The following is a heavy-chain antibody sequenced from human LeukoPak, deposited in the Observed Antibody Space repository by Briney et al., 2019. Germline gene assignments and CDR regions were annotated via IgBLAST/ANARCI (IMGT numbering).Heavy chain of an antibody. V-gene: IGHV1-58*01. CDR2: IVVGSGNT. CDR3: AADLAGTGDYYMDV. CDR1: GFTFTSSA. D-gene: IGHD1-1*01. Sequence: SVEVSCKASGFTFTSSAVQWVRQARGQRLEWIGWIVVGSGNTNYAQKFQERVTITRDMSTSTAYMELSSLRSEDTAVYYCAADLAGTGDYYMDVWGKGTTVTVSS. J-gene: IGHJ6*03.